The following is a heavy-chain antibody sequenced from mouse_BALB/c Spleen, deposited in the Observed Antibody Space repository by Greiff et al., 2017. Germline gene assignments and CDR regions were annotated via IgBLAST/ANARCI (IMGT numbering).Heavy chain of an antibody. J-gene: IGHJ4*01. CDR3: ARGPYDYAYAMDY. V-gene: IGHV5-6-5*01. CDR2: ISSGGST. CDR1: GFTFSSYA. Sequence: EVKLMESGGGLVKPGGSLKLSCAASGFTFSSYAMSWVRQTPEKRLEWVASISSGGSTYYPDSVKGRFTISRDNARNILYLQMSSLRSEDTAMYYCARGPYDYAYAMDYWGQGTSVTVSS. D-gene: IGHD2-4*01.